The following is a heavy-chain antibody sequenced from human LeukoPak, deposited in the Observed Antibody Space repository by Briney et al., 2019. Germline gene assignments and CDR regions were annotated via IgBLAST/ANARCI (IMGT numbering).Heavy chain of an antibody. Sequence: GGSLRLSCAASAFTFSSYDMHWVRQAPDKGLEWVAVISYDGSNKYYADSVKGRFTISRDNSKNTLYLQMNSLRTEDTAVYYCARDLWMEAYCGGDCPNWFDPWGQGTLVTVSS. CDR2: ISYDGSNK. V-gene: IGHV3-30*03. D-gene: IGHD2-21*02. CDR1: AFTFSSYD. J-gene: IGHJ5*02. CDR3: ARDLWMEAYCGGDCPNWFDP.